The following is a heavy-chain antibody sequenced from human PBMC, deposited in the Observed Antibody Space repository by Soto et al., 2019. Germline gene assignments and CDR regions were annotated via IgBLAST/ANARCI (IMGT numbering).Heavy chain of an antibody. CDR2: ISGSGGST. V-gene: IGHV3-23*01. CDR3: AKAGSSWFNYFDY. D-gene: IGHD6-6*01. Sequence: EVQLLESGGGLVQPGGSLRLSCAASGFTFSSYAMSWVRQAPGKGLEWVSAISGSGGSTYYADSVKGRFTISRDNSKNTLYLQINSLRAEDTAVYYCAKAGSSWFNYFDYWGQGTLVTVSS. J-gene: IGHJ4*02. CDR1: GFTFSSYA.